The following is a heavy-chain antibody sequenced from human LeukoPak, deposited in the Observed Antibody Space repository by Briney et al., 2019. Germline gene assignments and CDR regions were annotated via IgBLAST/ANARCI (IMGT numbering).Heavy chain of an antibody. V-gene: IGHV3-7*01. CDR2: INQGGRDK. CDR1: GFTLNAYW. CDR3: ARDLFSGSYNGEDY. Sequence: GGTLRLSCAACGFTLNAYWMSWVRQARGRGLEGVANINQGGRDKYYVDSVKRRFTNSTDNAKNPLYLQMNSLRVEDTAIYYCARDLFSGSYNGEDYWGQGTLVTVSS. D-gene: IGHD3-10*01. J-gene: IGHJ4*02.